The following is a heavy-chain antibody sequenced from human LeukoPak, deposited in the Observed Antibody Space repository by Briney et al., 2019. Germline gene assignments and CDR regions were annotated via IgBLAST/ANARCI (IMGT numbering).Heavy chain of an antibody. CDR3: ARGGITMIVVDLDY. V-gene: IGHV1-18*04. CDR1: GYTFTGYY. Sequence: ASVKVSCKASGYTFTGYYMHWVRQAPGQGLEWMGWISAYNGNTNYAQKLQGRVTMTTDTSTSTAYMELRSLRSDDTAVYYCARGGITMIVVDLDYWGQGTLVTVSS. J-gene: IGHJ4*02. D-gene: IGHD3-22*01. CDR2: ISAYNGNT.